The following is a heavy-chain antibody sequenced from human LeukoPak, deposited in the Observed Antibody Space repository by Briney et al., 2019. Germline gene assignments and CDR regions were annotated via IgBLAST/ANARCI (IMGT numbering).Heavy chain of an antibody. Sequence: ASVKVSCKASGYTFTSYGISWVRQAPGQGLEWMGRISAYNGNTNYAQKLQGRVTMTTDTSTSTAYMELRSLRSDDTAVYYCARDASGIVGATTFDYWGQGTLVTVSS. D-gene: IGHD1-26*01. CDR2: ISAYNGNT. CDR3: ARDASGIVGATTFDY. J-gene: IGHJ4*02. CDR1: GYTFTSYG. V-gene: IGHV1-18*01.